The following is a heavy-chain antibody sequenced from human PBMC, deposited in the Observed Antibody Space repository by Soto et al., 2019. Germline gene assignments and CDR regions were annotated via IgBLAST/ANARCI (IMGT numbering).Heavy chain of an antibody. D-gene: IGHD1-7*01. CDR3: ARHRLELRSAYYYYGMDV. Sequence: PGESLKISCKGSGYSFTSYWLGCVRQMPGKGLEWMVIIYPGDSDTRYSPSFQGQVTISADKSISTAYLQWSSLKASDTAMHYCARHRLELRSAYYYYGMDVWGQGTTVTVSS. CDR1: GYSFTSYW. V-gene: IGHV5-51*01. J-gene: IGHJ6*02. CDR2: IYPGDSDT.